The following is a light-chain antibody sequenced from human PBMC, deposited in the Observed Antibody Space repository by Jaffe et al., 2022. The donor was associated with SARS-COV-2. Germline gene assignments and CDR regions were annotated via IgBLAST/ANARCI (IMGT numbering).Light chain of an antibody. CDR3: QQHATFPWT. CDR1: QAINYY. J-gene: IGKJ1*01. Sequence: DIQMTQSPSSLSASVGDRITITCRASQAINYYLVWFQQKPGKGPKTLIYDASRLQNGVPSKFSGSGSGTDFTLTIDSLQPEDVATYYCQQHATFPWTFGQGTKLEIK. CDR2: DAS. V-gene: IGKV1-16*02.